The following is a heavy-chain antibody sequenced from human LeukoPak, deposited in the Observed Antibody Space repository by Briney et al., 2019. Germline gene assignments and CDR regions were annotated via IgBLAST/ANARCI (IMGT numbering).Heavy chain of an antibody. CDR3: ARGRTLYKYGXDLGFDP. V-gene: IGHV4-34*01. J-gene: IGHJ5*02. CDR1: GGSFXXXX. Sequence: SLTXAVFGGSFXXXXWSWXRQXPGXGLEWXXXINHSGSTNYNPSLKSRVTISVDTSKNQFSLKLSSVTAADTAVYYCARGRTLYKYGXDLGFDPWGQGTLVTVSS. CDR2: INHSGST. D-gene: IGHD5-18*01.